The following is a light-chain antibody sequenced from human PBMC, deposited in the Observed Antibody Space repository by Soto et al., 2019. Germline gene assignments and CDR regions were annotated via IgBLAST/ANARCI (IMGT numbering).Light chain of an antibody. CDR2: DAS. V-gene: IGKV3-11*01. J-gene: IGKJ3*01. CDR3: QQYGFS. Sequence: EIVLTQSPATLSLSPGERATLSCRASQSVSSYLAWYQQKPGQAPRLLIYDASNRATGIPARFSGSGSGTDFTLTISSLEPEDFAVYYCQQYGFSFGSGTTVEMK. CDR1: QSVSSY.